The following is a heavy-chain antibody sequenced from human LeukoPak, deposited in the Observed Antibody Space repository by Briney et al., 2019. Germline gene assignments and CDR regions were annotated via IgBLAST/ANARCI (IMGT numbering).Heavy chain of an antibody. CDR3: ASGSDKYYDSSGYYYSVY. CDR1: GGSISSSSYY. Sequence: PSETLSLTCTVSGGSISSSSYYWGWIRQPPGKGLEWIGSIYDRGTTYYNPSLESRVTISVDTSKNQFSLKLTSVTAADTAVYYCASGSDKYYDSSGYYYSVYWGQGTLVTVSS. V-gene: IGHV4-39*01. CDR2: IYDRGTT. D-gene: IGHD3-22*01. J-gene: IGHJ4*02.